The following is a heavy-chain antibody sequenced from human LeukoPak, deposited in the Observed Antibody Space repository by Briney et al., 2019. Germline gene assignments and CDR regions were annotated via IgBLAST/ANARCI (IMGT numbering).Heavy chain of an antibody. Sequence: EASVKVSCKVSGYTLTELSMHWVRQAPGKGLEWMGGFDPEDGETIYAQKFQGRVTMTEDTSTDTAYMELSSLRSEDTAVYYCATRITLVGGFDSWGQGTLVTVSS. D-gene: IGHD3-10*01. CDR3: ATRITLVGGFDS. CDR1: GYTLTELS. V-gene: IGHV1-24*01. CDR2: FDPEDGET. J-gene: IGHJ4*02.